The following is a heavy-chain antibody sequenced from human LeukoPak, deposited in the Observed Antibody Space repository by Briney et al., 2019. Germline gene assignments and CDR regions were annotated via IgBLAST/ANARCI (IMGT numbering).Heavy chain of an antibody. D-gene: IGHD1-26*01. CDR3: AKDSGGSGWPLYIHY. CDR2: ISGSGDST. Sequence: GGSLRLSCPASGFTFSSYAMSWVRQAPGKGLEWVSAISGSGDSTYYADSVKGRFTISRDNSKNTLYLQMNSLRAEDTAVYYCAKDSGGSGWPLYIHYSGQGTLVTVSS. CDR1: GFTFSSYA. J-gene: IGHJ4*02. V-gene: IGHV3-23*01.